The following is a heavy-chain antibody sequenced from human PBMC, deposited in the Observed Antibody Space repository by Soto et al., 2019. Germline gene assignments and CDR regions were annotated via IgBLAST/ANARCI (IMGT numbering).Heavy chain of an antibody. J-gene: IGHJ4*02. Sequence: GGSLRLSCEASGFTFSDYWMIWVRQAPGRGLEWVANIRQDGSQINSVDSVKGRFTISRDNAKNTLFLQMNSLRAEDTALYYCARVVSGGYYTGVGHFDFWGQGALVTVSS. V-gene: IGHV3-7*03. D-gene: IGHD1-26*01. CDR1: GFTFSDYW. CDR2: IRQDGSQI. CDR3: ARVVSGGYYTGVGHFDF.